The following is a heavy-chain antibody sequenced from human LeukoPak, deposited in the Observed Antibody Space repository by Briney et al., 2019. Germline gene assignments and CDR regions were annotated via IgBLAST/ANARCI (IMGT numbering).Heavy chain of an antibody. D-gene: IGHD4-17*01. Sequence: PGGSLRLSCAASGFMFSSYEMNWARQAPGKGVEWVSYISASGSTRYYADSVKGRFTISRDNAKNSLYLQMNSLRAEDTALYYCAKDLVRDYGDYPANPDPAFDIWGQGTMVTVSS. CDR3: AKDLVRDYGDYPANPDPAFDI. CDR2: ISASGSTR. V-gene: IGHV3-48*03. CDR1: GFMFSSYE. J-gene: IGHJ3*02.